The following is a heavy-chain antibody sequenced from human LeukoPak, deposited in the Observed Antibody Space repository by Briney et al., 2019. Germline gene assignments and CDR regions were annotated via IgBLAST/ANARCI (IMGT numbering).Heavy chain of an antibody. J-gene: IGHJ4*02. CDR3: AIHDYLAV. V-gene: IGHV3-7*01. Sequence: GGSLRLSCAASGFTFSDYYMDWVRQAPGKGLEWVANIKQDGSEKYYVDSVKGRFTISRDNSKNTVYLQMNSLRAEDTAVYYCAIHDYLAVWGQGTLVTVSS. D-gene: IGHD4-11*01. CDR1: GFTFSDYY. CDR2: IKQDGSEK.